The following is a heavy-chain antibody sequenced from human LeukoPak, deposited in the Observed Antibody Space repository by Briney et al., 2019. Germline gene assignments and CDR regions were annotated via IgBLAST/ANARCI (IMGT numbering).Heavy chain of an antibody. Sequence: GGSLRLSCAASGFTFSGSAMHWVRQASGKGLEWVGRIRSKANSYATAYAASVKGRFTISRDDSKNTAYLQMNSLKTEDTAVYYCTRQSRGYSLGPTYYYYYMDVWGKGTTVTVSS. CDR1: GFTFSGSA. D-gene: IGHD5-12*01. J-gene: IGHJ6*03. CDR3: TRQSRGYSLGPTYYYYYMDV. CDR2: IRSKANSYAT. V-gene: IGHV3-73*01.